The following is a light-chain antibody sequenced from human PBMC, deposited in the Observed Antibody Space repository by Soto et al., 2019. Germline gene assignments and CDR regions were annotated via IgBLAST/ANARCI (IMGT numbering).Light chain of an antibody. CDR3: RLSTSSSYV. CDR1: SSDVGSYNR. CDR2: GVG. V-gene: IGLV2-18*01. J-gene: IGLJ1*01. Sequence: QSVLTQPPSVSGSPGQSVTISCTGTSSDVGSYNRVSWYQQPPGTAPKLMIYGVGNRPSGVPDRFSGSKSGNTASLTISGLHAEDEDDYYCRLSTSSSYVFGTGTKVTVL.